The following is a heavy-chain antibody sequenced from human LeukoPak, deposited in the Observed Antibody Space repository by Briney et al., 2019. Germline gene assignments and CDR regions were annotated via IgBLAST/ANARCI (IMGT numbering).Heavy chain of an antibody. D-gene: IGHD2-2*01. CDR1: GFTFDDYA. J-gene: IGHJ6*02. CDR2: ISWNSGSI. CDR3: AKDRGVGAFPCSSTSCYYYYYGMDV. V-gene: IGHV3-9*01. Sequence: GGSLRLSCAASGFTFDDYAMHWVRQAPGKGLEWVSGISWNSGSIGYADSVKGRFTISRDNAKNSLYLQMNSLRAEDTALYYCAKDRGVGAFPCSSTSCYYYYYGMDVWGQGTTVTVSS.